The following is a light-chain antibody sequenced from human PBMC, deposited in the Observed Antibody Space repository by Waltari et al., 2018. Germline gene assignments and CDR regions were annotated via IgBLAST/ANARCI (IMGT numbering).Light chain of an antibody. CDR3: AAFDDSLNGPV. CDR2: NNN. V-gene: IGLV1-44*01. CDR1: RSNTGTNY. J-gene: IGLJ3*02. Sequence: QSVLTQPPSASGTPGQRATISCSGSRSNTGTNYLNWYQQLPGTAPTLLIYNNNQRPSGIPDRFSGSKSGTSASLAISGLQSDDEADYCCAAFDDSLNGPVFGGGTKLTVL.